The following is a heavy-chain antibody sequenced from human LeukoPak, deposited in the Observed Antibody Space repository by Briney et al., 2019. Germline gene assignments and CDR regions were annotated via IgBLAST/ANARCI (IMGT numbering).Heavy chain of an antibody. Sequence: GTSLRLSCAASGLTFSAYGMHWVRQAPGKGLEWVAVIWSGGTNKYYAESVRGRFTISRDNSKNTLYLQMNTLIIEDTAVYYCASAAGAFDNWGQGTMITVSS. V-gene: IGHV3-33*01. J-gene: IGHJ3*02. D-gene: IGHD6-13*01. CDR2: IWSGGTNK. CDR1: GLTFSAYG. CDR3: ASAAGAFDN.